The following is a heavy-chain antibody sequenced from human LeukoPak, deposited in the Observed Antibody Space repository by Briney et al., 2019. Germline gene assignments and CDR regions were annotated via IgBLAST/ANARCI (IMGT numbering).Heavy chain of an antibody. CDR1: GGSISSSSYY. J-gene: IGHJ5*02. V-gene: IGHV4-39*02. Sequence: SETLSLTCTVSGGSISSSSYYWGWIRQAPGKGLEWIGEITHSGTTNYNPSLKTRVTISVDMSNKRFSLQVTSVIAAETGIYYCAGRPAIVSFRFDPWGQGTLVTVSS. CDR3: AGRPAIVSFRFDP. CDR2: ITHSGTT. D-gene: IGHD2/OR15-2a*01.